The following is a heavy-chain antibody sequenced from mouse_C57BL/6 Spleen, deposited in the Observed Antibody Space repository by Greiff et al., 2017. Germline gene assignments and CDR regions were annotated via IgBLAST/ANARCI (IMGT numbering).Heavy chain of an antibody. Sequence: QVQLQQPGAELVKPGASVKMSCKASGYTFTSYWITWVKQRPGQGLEWIGDIYPGSGSTNYNEKFKSKATLTVDTSSSTAYMQLSSLTSEDSAVYYCARERYYYGSSSYYFDYWGQGTTLTVSS. CDR1: GYTFTSYW. D-gene: IGHD1-1*01. CDR2: IYPGSGST. CDR3: ARERYYYGSSSYYFDY. J-gene: IGHJ2*01. V-gene: IGHV1-55*01.